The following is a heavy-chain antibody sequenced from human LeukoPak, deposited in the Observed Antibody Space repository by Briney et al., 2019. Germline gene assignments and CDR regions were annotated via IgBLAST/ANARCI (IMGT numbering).Heavy chain of an antibody. CDR3: ARWAGYCSITNCYTAFDF. D-gene: IGHD2-2*02. Sequence: SVKVSCKASGGTFSNYAINWVRQAPGQGLEWMGGITPIFGTANYAQRFQGRVTITADESTSTAYMELSSLRSEDTAVYYCARWAGYCSITNCYTAFDFWGQGTLVTVSS. CDR2: ITPIFGTA. CDR1: GGTFSNYA. V-gene: IGHV1-69*13. J-gene: IGHJ4*02.